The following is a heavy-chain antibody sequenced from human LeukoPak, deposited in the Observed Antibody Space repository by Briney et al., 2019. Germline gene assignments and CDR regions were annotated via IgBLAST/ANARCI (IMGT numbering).Heavy chain of an antibody. CDR2: INWNGGST. V-gene: IGHV3-20*04. D-gene: IGHD3-22*01. J-gene: IGHJ1*01. CDR1: GFTFDDYG. CDR3: ARAGRTYYYDSSGPEGYFQH. Sequence: GGSLRLSCAASGFTFDDYGMSWVRQAPGKGLEWVSGINWNGGSTGYADSVKGRFTISRDNAKNSLYLQMNSLRAEDTAVYYCARAGRTYYYDSSGPEGYFQHWGQGTLVTVSS.